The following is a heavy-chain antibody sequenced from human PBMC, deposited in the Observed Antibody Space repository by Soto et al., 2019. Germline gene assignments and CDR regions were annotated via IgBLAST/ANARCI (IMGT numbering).Heavy chain of an antibody. V-gene: IGHV3-21*06. CDR2: ISSSSSDI. CDR1: GFTFSSYS. Sequence: EVQLVESGGGLVKPGGSLRLSCAASGFTFSSYSMNWVRQAPGKGLEWVSSISSSSSDIYYADSVKYRFTISRDNDKNSHYLKMNRLRAEDTAVYYCAPDVARDAFDIWGLGTMVTVSS. D-gene: IGHD2-21*01. J-gene: IGHJ3*02. CDR3: APDVARDAFDI.